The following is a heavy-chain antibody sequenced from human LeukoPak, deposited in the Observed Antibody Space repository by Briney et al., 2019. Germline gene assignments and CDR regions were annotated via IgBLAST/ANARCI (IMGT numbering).Heavy chain of an antibody. Sequence: GDPGQISCKASGYSFTNTFIGWVRQMPGKGLEWMGIIYHADSVTRYSPSFQGQVTISVDKSVTTAYLQWSSLQASDTAMYYCARPIAAAGPDLGYWGQGTLDTVPS. D-gene: IGHD6-13*01. CDR1: GYSFTNTF. V-gene: IGHV5-51*01. J-gene: IGHJ4*02. CDR2: IYHADSVT. CDR3: ARPIAAAGPDLGY.